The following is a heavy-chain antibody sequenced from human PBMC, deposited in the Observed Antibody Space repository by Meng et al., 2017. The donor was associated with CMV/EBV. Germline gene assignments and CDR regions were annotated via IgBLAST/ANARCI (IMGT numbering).Heavy chain of an antibody. CDR1: GYTFTSYD. J-gene: IGHJ4*02. V-gene: IGHV1-2*02. D-gene: IGHD1-14*01. Sequence: ASVKVSCKASGYTFTSYDINWVRQAPGQGLEWMGWINPNSGGTNYAQKFQGRVTMTRDTSISTAYMELSRLRSDDTAVYYCATLTEEIGYWGQGTLVTVSS. CDR3: ATLTEEIGY. CDR2: INPNSGGT.